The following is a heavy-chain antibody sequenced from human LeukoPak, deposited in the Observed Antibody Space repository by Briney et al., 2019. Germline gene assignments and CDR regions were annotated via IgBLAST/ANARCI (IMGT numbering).Heavy chain of an antibody. V-gene: IGHV4-39*01. D-gene: IGHD6-13*01. CDR3: ARLISSWYFDY. J-gene: IGHJ4*02. CDR1: GGSISSSSYY. CDR2: IYYSGST. Sequence: SETLSLTCTVSGGSISSSSYYWGWIRQPPGKGLEWIGSIYYSGSTYYNPSPKSRVTISVDTSKNQFSLKLSSVTAADTAVYYCARLISSWYFDYWGQGTLVTVSS.